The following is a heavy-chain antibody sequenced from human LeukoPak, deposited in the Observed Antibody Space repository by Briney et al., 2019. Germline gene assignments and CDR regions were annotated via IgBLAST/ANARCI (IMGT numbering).Heavy chain of an antibody. Sequence: PGGSLRLSCAVSGFTFDDYSMHWVRQPPGKGLEWVSLISWDGGSTYYADSVKGRFTISRDNSKNSLYLQMNSLRAEDTALYYCAKDMARYSSSLYMDVWGKGTTVTVSS. CDR3: AKDMARYSSSLYMDV. CDR1: GFTFDDYS. CDR2: ISWDGGST. D-gene: IGHD6-13*01. J-gene: IGHJ6*04. V-gene: IGHV3-43D*04.